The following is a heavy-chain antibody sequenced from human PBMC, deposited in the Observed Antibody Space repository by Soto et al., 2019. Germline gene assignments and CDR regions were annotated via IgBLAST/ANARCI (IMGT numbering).Heavy chain of an antibody. CDR2: ISYDGSNK. D-gene: IGHD5-18*01. J-gene: IGHJ4*02. CDR1: GFTFSSYG. CDR3: AKDPPVDTAMALESYFDY. Sequence: GGSLRLSCAASGFTFSSYGMHWVRQAPGKGLEWVAVISYDGSNKYYADSVKGRFTISRDNSKNTLYLQMNSLRAEDTAVYYCAKDPPVDTAMALESYFDYWGQGTLVTVSS. V-gene: IGHV3-30*18.